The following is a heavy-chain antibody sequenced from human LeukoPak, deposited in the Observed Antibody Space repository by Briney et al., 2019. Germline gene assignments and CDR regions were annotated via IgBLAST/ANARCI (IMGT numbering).Heavy chain of an antibody. D-gene: IGHD6-6*01. CDR2: ISGSGGST. Sequence: PGGSLRLSCAASGFTFSSYAMSWVRQAPGKGLEWVSAISGSGGSTYYADSVEGRFTISRDNSKNTLYLQMNSLRAEDTAVYYCAKNFAGVTAASLDYWGQGTLVTVSS. V-gene: IGHV3-23*01. CDR1: GFTFSSYA. CDR3: AKNFAGVTAASLDY. J-gene: IGHJ4*02.